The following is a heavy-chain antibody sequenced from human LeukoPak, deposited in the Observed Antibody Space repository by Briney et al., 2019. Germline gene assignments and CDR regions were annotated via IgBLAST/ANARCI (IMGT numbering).Heavy chain of an antibody. D-gene: IGHD1/OR15-1a*01. CDR2: IYHSGSP. Sequence: SETLSLTCAVSGGSISSNNWWGWVRQPPGKGLEWIGEIYHSGSPNYNPSLKSRVTISVDKSRNHFSLNLSSVTAADTAVYYCARVNINDWHSCDYWGQGTLVTVSS. CDR3: ARVNINDWHSCDY. CDR1: GGSISSNNW. V-gene: IGHV4-4*02. J-gene: IGHJ4*02.